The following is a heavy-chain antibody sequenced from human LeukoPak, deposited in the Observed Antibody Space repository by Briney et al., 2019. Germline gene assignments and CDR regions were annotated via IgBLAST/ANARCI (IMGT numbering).Heavy chain of an antibody. V-gene: IGHV3-74*01. CDR3: ARGKRGYSGPFDY. CDR1: GFTFSSYW. J-gene: IGHJ4*02. CDR2: INSDGSST. D-gene: IGHD5-12*01. Sequence: GGSLRLSCAASGFTFSSYWMHWVRQAPGKGLVWVSRINSDGSSTSYADSVKGRFTIPRDNAKNTLYLQMNSLRAEDTAVYYCARGKRGYSGPFDYWGQGTLVTVSS.